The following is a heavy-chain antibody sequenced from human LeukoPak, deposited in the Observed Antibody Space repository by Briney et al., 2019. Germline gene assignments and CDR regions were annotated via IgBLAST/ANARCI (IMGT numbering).Heavy chain of an antibody. Sequence: HPGGSLRLSCAASGFTVSSNYMTWVRQAPGKGLEWVSVIYNGGNTYYADSVKGRFTISRDNSKNTLYLQMNSLRAEDTAMYYCARYPVGAGLPDALDIWGQGTVVTVSS. V-gene: IGHV3-66*01. J-gene: IGHJ3*02. CDR3: ARYPVGAGLPDALDI. CDR2: IYNGGNT. D-gene: IGHD1-26*01. CDR1: GFTVSSNY.